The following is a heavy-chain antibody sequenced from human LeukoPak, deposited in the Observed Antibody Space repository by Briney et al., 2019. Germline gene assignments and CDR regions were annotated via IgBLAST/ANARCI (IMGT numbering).Heavy chain of an antibody. CDR1: GFTFSSYS. CDR3: ATAPGYYCDSSGPDY. Sequence: GGSLRLSCAASGFTFSSYSRNWVRQAQGKGLEWGSYISSSSSTIYYADSVKGRFTISRDNAKNSLYMQMNSLRAEDTAVYYCATAPGYYCDSSGPDYWGQGTLVTVSS. J-gene: IGHJ4*02. D-gene: IGHD3-22*01. V-gene: IGHV3-48*01. CDR2: ISSSSSTI.